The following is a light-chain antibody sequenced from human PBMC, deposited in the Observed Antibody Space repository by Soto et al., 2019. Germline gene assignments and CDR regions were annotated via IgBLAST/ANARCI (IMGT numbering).Light chain of an antibody. CDR2: GAS. V-gene: IGKV3-15*01. J-gene: IGKJ1*01. Sequence: EIVMTQSPATLSVSPGERVTLSCRASQSVSSNLAWYQQKPGQAPRFLIYGASTRATGIPARFSGSGSGTEFTLTISSLQSEDFAVYYCQQYNNWPWTFGQGTKVEIK. CDR1: QSVSSN. CDR3: QQYNNWPWT.